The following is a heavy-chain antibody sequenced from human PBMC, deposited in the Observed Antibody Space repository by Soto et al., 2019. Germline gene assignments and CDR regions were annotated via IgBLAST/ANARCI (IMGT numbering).Heavy chain of an antibody. CDR1: GGSISSSSYY. CDR3: ARRGSSSWYGY. Sequence: QLQLQESGPGLVKPSETLSLTCTVSGGSISSSSYYWGWFRQPPGKGLEWIGSIYYSGRTYYNLSLKSLVTISVDTSKNQFSLKLSSVTAADTAVYYCARRGSSSWYGYWGQGTLVTVSS. J-gene: IGHJ4*02. D-gene: IGHD6-13*01. CDR2: IYYSGRT. V-gene: IGHV4-39*01.